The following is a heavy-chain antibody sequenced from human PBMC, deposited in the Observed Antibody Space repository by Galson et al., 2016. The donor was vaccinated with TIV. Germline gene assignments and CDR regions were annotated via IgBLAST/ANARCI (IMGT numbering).Heavy chain of an antibody. D-gene: IGHD3-10*01. V-gene: IGHV4-39*07. Sequence: SETLSLTCTVSGGSVSSTSYYWGWIRQPPGRGLEWIASISRTGDTYHNPSFRSRVIMSLDTSKNRFSLKLRSLTAADTAVYYCARFEDSYISSYISENYIHWGQGTLVTVS. CDR1: GGSVSSTSYY. CDR2: ISRTGDT. CDR3: ARFEDSYISSYISENYIH. J-gene: IGHJ4*02.